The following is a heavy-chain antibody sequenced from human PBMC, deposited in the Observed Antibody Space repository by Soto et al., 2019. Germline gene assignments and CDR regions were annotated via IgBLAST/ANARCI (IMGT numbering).Heavy chain of an antibody. CDR3: ARFNCISSSCYEGYFDY. Sequence: QVKLVQSGAEVKKPGASVKVSCKTSGYTFTTYGISWVRQAPGQGLEWMGWISTDIGNTNYAQKVQDRVTMTTDTSTSTAYIELRSLRSDDTAVYYCARFNCISSSCYEGYFDYWGQGTLVTVSS. D-gene: IGHD2-2*01. J-gene: IGHJ4*02. CDR2: ISTDIGNT. V-gene: IGHV1-18*01. CDR1: GYTFTTYG.